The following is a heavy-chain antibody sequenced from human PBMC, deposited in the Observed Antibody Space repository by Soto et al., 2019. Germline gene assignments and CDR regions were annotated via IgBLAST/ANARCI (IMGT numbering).Heavy chain of an antibody. CDR1: GFIFSSYA. J-gene: IGHJ3*02. Sequence: EVQLLESGGGLVQPGGSLRLSCAASGFIFSSYAMTWVRQAPGKGLEWVSSISGSGGTAYYADSVKGRFTISRDNSMNTLDLQINSLRAEDTAVYYCANLAGGWYEAFGIWGQGTLVTVSS. CDR3: ANLAGGWYEAFGI. D-gene: IGHD6-19*01. V-gene: IGHV3-23*01. CDR2: ISGSGGTA.